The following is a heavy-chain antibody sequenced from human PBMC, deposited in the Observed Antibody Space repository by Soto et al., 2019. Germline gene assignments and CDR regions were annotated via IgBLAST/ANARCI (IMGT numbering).Heavy chain of an antibody. J-gene: IGHJ6*03. D-gene: IGHD5-12*01. CDR1: GGTFSSYT. CDR2: IIPILGIA. CDR3: ARDWKYSGYGGKLTSFKDYYYMDV. V-gene: IGHV1-69*04. Sequence: ASVKVSCKASGGTFSSYTISWVRQAPGQGLEWMGRIIPILGIANYAQKFQGRVTITADKSTSTAYMELSSLRSEDTAVYYCARDWKYSGYGGKLTSFKDYYYMDVWGKGTTVTVSS.